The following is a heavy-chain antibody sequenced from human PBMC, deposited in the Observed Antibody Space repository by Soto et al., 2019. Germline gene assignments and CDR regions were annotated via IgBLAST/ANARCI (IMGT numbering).Heavy chain of an antibody. Sequence: GASVKVSCKASGYTFTGYYMHWVRQAPGQGLEWMGWINPNSGGTNYAQKFQGRVTMTRDTSISTAYMELSRLRSDDTAVYYCARVGFERPLDYFDYWGQGTLVTVSS. CDR2: INPNSGGT. D-gene: IGHD1-1*01. J-gene: IGHJ4*02. CDR3: ARVGFERPLDYFDY. V-gene: IGHV1-2*02. CDR1: GYTFTGYY.